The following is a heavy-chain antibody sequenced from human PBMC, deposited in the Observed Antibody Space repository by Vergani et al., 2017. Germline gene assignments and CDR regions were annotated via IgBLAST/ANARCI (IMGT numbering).Heavy chain of an antibody. J-gene: IGHJ4*02. V-gene: IGHV4-39*07. CDR3: ARVPGGVDY. Sequence: QLQLQESGPGLVKPSETLSLTCTVSGGSISSSSYYWGWIRQPPGKGLEWIGSICYSGSTYYNPSLKSRVTISVYTSKNQFSLKLSSVTAADTAVYYCARVPGGVDYWGQGTLVTVSS. CDR2: ICYSGST. D-gene: IGHD3-16*01. CDR1: GGSISSSSYY.